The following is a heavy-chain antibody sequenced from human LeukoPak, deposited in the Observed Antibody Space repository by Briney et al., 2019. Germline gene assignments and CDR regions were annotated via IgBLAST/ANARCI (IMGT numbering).Heavy chain of an antibody. D-gene: IGHD1-26*01. CDR2: ISTSSHMI. CDR1: GFGFSDYY. J-gene: IGHJ4*02. V-gene: IGHV3-11*01. CDR3: GRDGSGSPDY. Sequence: GGSLRLSCEASGFGFSDYYMTWIRQAPGKGLEWISYISTSSHMIYYADSVKGRFTISRDNAKNSLYLQMNSLRAEDTAVYYCGRDGSGSPDYWGQGTLVTVSS.